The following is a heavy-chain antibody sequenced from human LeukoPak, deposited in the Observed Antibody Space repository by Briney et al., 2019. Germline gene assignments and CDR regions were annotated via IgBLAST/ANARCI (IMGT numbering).Heavy chain of an antibody. V-gene: IGHV4-34*01. CDR2: TNHSGST. J-gene: IGHJ5*02. D-gene: IGHD3-3*01. CDR1: GGSFSGYY. CDR3: ARAYDFWSGFHWFDP. Sequence: PSETLSLTCAVYGGSFSGYYWSWIRQPPGKGLEWIGETNHSGSTNYNPSLKSRVTISVDTSKNQFSLKLSSVTAADTAVYYCARAYDFWSGFHWFDPWGQGTLVTVSS.